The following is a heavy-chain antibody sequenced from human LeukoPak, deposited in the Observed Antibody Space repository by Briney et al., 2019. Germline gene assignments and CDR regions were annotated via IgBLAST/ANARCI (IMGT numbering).Heavy chain of an antibody. CDR3: ARVPAGVIGMKDAFDI. Sequence: GGSLRLSCAASGFIFSGYEMNWVRQAPGKGLEWVSSISGSSSYIYYADSVKGRFTISRHNAKNSLYLQMNSLRAEDTAVYYCARVPAGVIGMKDAFDIWGQGTMVTVSS. CDR2: ISGSSSYI. V-gene: IGHV3-21*01. CDR1: GFIFSGYE. J-gene: IGHJ3*02. D-gene: IGHD3-16*02.